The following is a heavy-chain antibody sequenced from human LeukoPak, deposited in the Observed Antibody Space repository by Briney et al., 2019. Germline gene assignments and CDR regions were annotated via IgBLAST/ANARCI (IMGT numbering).Heavy chain of an antibody. J-gene: IGHJ5*02. CDR1: GFTFSSYG. CDR3: ARGLRRLTIYNWFDP. CDR2: ISYDGSNK. V-gene: IGHV3-30*03. D-gene: IGHD3-3*01. Sequence: PGRSLRLSCAASGFTFSSYGMHWVRQAPGKGLEWVAVISYDGSNKYYADSVKGRFTISRDNSKNTLYLQMNSLRAEDTAVYYCARGLRRLTIYNWFDPWGQGTLVTVSS.